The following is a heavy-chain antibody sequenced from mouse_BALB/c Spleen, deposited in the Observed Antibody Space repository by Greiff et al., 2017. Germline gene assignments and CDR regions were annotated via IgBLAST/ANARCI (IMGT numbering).Heavy chain of an antibody. D-gene: IGHD1-1*01. CDR2: INPGSGGT. V-gene: IGHV1-54*01. CDR1: GYAFTNYL. Sequence: VMLVESGAELVRPGTSVKVSCKASGYAFTNYLIEWVKQRPGQGLEWIGVINPGSGGTNYNEKFKGKATLTADKSSSTAYMQLSSLTSDDSAVYFCARRVTTVVGEMDYWGQGTSVTVSS. CDR3: ARRVTTVVGEMDY. J-gene: IGHJ4*01.